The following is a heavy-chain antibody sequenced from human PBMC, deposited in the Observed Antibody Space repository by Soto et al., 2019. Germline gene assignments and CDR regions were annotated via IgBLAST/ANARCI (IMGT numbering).Heavy chain of an antibody. Sequence: EVQLVESGGGLVKPGGSLRLSCAASGFTFSSYSMNWVRQAPGKGLEWVSSISSSSSYIYYADSVKGRFTISRDNAKNSLYLQMNSLRAGDTAVYYCARGPRLGELSLYSNWFDPWGQGTLVTVSS. J-gene: IGHJ5*02. D-gene: IGHD3-16*02. CDR2: ISSSSSYI. CDR1: GFTFSSYS. V-gene: IGHV3-21*01. CDR3: ARGPRLGELSLYSNWFDP.